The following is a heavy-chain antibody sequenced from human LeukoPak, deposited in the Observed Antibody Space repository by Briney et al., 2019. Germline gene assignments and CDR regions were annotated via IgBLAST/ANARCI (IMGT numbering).Heavy chain of an antibody. CDR2: IYYSGST. CDR1: GGSISSGDYY. J-gene: IGHJ5*02. D-gene: IGHD6-19*01. V-gene: IGHV4-30-4*01. CDR3: ARASRVAGRFDP. Sequence: PQTLSLTCTVSGGSISSGDYYWSWIRQPPGKGLEWIGYIYYSGSTYYNPSLKSRVTISVDTSKNQFSLKLSSVTAADTAVYHCARASRVAGRFDPWGQGTLVTVSS.